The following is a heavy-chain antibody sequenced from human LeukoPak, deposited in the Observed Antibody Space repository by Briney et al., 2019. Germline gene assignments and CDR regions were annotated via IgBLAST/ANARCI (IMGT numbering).Heavy chain of an antibody. V-gene: IGHV4-61*10. Sequence: SETLSLTCTVSGGSISSGNYYWSWIRLPAGKGLEWIGYIYYSGSTNYNPSLKSRVTISVDTSKNQFSLKLSSVTAADTAVYYCARTGSDYWGQGTLVTVSS. CDR2: IYYSGST. CDR3: ARTGSDY. CDR1: GGSISSGNYY. J-gene: IGHJ4*02.